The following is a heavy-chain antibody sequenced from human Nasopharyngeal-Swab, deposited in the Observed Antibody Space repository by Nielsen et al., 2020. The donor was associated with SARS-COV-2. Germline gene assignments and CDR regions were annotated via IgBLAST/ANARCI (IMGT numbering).Heavy chain of an antibody. V-gene: IGHV4-31*03. CDR3: ASITMVRGVIIKGFDY. Sequence: TLSLTCTVSGGSISSGGYYWSWIRQHPGKGLEWIGYIYYSGSTYYNPSLKSRVTISVDTSKNQFSLKLSSVTAADTAVYYCASITMVRGVIIKGFDYWGQGTLVTVSS. D-gene: IGHD3-10*01. CDR2: IYYSGST. CDR1: GGSISSGGYY. J-gene: IGHJ4*02.